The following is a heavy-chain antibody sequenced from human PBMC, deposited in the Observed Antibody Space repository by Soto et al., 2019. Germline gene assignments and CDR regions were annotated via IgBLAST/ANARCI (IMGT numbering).Heavy chain of an antibody. CDR3: ARGGSCSGGACDEGPGLDV. CDR1: GFTFSSYS. D-gene: IGHD2-15*01. Sequence: EVQLVESGGGLVKPGGSLRLSYAASGFTFSSYSMHWVRQAPGKGLEWVSSITSGSYYIYYADSVKGRFTISRDNAKNSLYLHMNSLRAEDTALYYCARGGSCSGGACDEGPGLDVWGQGTTVTVSS. V-gene: IGHV3-21*01. CDR2: ITSGSYYI. J-gene: IGHJ6*02.